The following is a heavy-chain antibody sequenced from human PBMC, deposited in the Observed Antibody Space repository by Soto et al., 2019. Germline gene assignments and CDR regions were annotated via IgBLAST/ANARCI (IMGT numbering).Heavy chain of an antibody. CDR3: ARQRRGGYWFDP. CDR1: GVSFTKGDYY. CDR2: IYYTETT. J-gene: IGHJ5*02. Sequence: SETLSRTCAVSGVSFTKGDYYWIWMRQSPGKGLEWIGNIYYTETTIYNPSLNSRLNISIDTSRNQFSLQLTSVTAADSAIYYCARQRRGGYWFDPWGQGTLVTVSS. V-gene: IGHV4-30-4*01.